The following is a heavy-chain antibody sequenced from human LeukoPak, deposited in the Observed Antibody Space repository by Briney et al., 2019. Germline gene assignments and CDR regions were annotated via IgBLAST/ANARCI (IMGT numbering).Heavy chain of an antibody. V-gene: IGHV3-33*01. CDR2: IWYDGSNK. CDR1: GFTFSSYG. Sequence: PGGSQRLSCAASGFTFSSYGMHWVRQAPGKGLEWVAVIWYDGSNKYYADSVKGRFTISRDNSKNTLYLQMNSLRAEDTAVYYCARVDHGGYVTYWGQGTLVTVSS. CDR3: ARVDHGGYVTY. J-gene: IGHJ4*02. D-gene: IGHD5-12*01.